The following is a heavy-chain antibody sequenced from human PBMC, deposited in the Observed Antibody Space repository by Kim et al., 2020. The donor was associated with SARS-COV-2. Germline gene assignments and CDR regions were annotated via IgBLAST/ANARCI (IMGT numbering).Heavy chain of an antibody. CDR3: ARGRMAYYFDY. Sequence: TYDNPSLKSRITISVDTTKNHCSRKLRSVPAADTAVYYCARGRMAYYFDYWGQGTLLTVSS. D-gene: IGHD2-15*01. CDR2: T. V-gene: IGHV4-39*02. J-gene: IGHJ4*02.